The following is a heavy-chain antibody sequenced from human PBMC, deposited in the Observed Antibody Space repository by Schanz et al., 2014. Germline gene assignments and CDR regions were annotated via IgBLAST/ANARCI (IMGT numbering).Heavy chain of an antibody. CDR2: RNNVGSNT. D-gene: IGHD2-15*01. V-gene: IGHV3-74*02. J-gene: IGHJ4*02. CDR1: GFTFSSHC. Sequence: EVQLMESGGGLVKPGGSLRLSCVASGFTFSSHCMHWVRQDPGKGLVWVARRNNVGSNTDYADSVTGRFTISRDNAKNTLYLQMNSLRPEDTAIYYCAKNQYEDVELSSFYFDVWGQGTLVTVSS. CDR3: AKNQYEDVELSSFYFDV.